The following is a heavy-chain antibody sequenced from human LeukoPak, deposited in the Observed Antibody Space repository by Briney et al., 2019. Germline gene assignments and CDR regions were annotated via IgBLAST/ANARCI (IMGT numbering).Heavy chain of an antibody. CDR1: GFTFDDYA. CDR2: IKEDGSEE. D-gene: IGHD3-22*01. CDR3: ARDWLAGNPYHAFDL. J-gene: IGHJ3*01. V-gene: IGHV3-7*01. Sequence: GRSLRLSCAASGFTFDDYAMHWVRQAPGKGLECVANIKEDGSEEYYVDSVKGRFSISRDNAKNSLYLQMNSLRAEDTAVYYCARDWLAGNPYHAFDLWGKGTMVTVSS.